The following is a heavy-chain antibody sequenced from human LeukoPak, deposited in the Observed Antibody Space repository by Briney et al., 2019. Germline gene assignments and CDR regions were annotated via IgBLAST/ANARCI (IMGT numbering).Heavy chain of an antibody. J-gene: IGHJ4*02. V-gene: IGHV4-59*01. Sequence: PSETLSLTCAVYGGSFSGYYWSWIRQPPGKGLEWIGYIYYSGSTNYNPSLKSRVTISVDTSKNQFSLKLSSVTAADTAVYYCARDYYDSSGYYYSIWGQGTLVTVSS. CDR3: ARDYYDSSGYYYSI. CDR2: IYYSGST. D-gene: IGHD3-22*01. CDR1: GGSFSGYY.